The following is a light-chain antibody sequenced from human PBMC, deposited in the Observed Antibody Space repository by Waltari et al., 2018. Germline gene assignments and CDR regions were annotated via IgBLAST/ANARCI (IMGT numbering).Light chain of an antibody. CDR1: QSLTKRY. CDR2: GAS. CDR3: KQYGSSVLYT. V-gene: IGKV3-20*01. J-gene: IGKJ2*01. Sequence: VLTPSPGTLSLSPGERATLSCRASQSLTKRYLAWYQQKPGQAPRLLIYGASSRAAGIPDRFSGSGSGTDFTLTISRLEPEDFAVYYCKQYGSSVLYTFGQGTKLEIK.